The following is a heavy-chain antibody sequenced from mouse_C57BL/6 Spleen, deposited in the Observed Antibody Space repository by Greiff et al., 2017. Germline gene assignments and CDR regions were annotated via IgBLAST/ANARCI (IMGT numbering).Heavy chain of an antibody. CDR1: GFTFSDYG. D-gene: IGHD1-1*01. CDR2: ISSGSSTI. CDR3: ARTFITTVGYFDY. V-gene: IGHV5-17*01. Sequence: EVHLVESGGGLVKPGGSLKLSCAASGFTFSDYGMHWVRQAPEKGLEWVAYISSGSSTIYYADTVKGRFTISRDNAKNTLFLPMTSLRSEDTAMYYGARTFITTVGYFDYWGQGTTLTVSS. J-gene: IGHJ2*01.